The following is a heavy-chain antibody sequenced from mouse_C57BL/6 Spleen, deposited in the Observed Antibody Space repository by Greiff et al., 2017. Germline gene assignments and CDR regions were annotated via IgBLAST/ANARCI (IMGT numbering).Heavy chain of an antibody. CDR3: ARRAGRYLDY. J-gene: IGHJ2*01. V-gene: IGHV1-47*01. CDR2: FHPYNDDA. Sequence: VKVVESGAELVKPGASVKLSCKASGYTFTTYPIEWMKQNPGKSLEWIGNFHPYNDDATYNEKFKGKATLTVEKSSSTVYVELSRLTSDDSAVYYCARRAGRYLDYGGKGTTLTVSS. CDR1: GYTFTTYP. D-gene: IGHD3-3*01.